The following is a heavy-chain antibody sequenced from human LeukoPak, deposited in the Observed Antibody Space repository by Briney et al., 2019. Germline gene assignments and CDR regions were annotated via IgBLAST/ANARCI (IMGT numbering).Heavy chain of an antibody. V-gene: IGHV3-48*01. J-gene: IGHJ5*02. CDR1: GFTFSSYS. Sequence: GGSLRLSCAASGFTFSSYSMNWVRQAPGKGLEWVSYISSSSSTIYYADSVKGRFTISRDNSKNTLYLQMNSLRAEDTAVYYCAKNSRPGSSWYGTNWFDPWGQGTLVTVSS. CDR3: AKNSRPGSSWYGTNWFDP. CDR2: ISSSSSTI. D-gene: IGHD6-13*01.